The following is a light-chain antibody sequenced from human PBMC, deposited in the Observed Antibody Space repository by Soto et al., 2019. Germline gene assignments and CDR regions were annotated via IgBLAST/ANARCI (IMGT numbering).Light chain of an antibody. CDR2: EGS. CDR1: SSDVGSYNL. CDR3: CSYAGSSPV. V-gene: IGLV2-23*01. J-gene: IGLJ2*01. Sequence: QSVLTQPASVSGSPGQSITISCTGTSSDVGSYNLVSWYQQHTGKAPKLMIYEGSKRPSGVSNRFSGSKSGNTASLTISGLQAEDEADYYCCSYAGSSPVFGGGTKLTVL.